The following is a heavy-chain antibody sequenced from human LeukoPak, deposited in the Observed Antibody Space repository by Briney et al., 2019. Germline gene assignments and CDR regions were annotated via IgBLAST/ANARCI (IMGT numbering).Heavy chain of an antibody. CDR3: ARQSSGYYYGWFDP. Sequence: SETLSLPCTVSGHPILDSTYYWAPSSQPPGKGLERIATIFYTGNTHYHPSLKSRVTMSVDTVKNQFSLNLNSVTAADTVVYYCARQSSGYYYGWFDPWGQGTLVTVSS. D-gene: IGHD3-22*01. J-gene: IGHJ5*02. CDR2: IFYTGNT. CDR1: GHPILDSTYY. V-gene: IGHV4-39*01.